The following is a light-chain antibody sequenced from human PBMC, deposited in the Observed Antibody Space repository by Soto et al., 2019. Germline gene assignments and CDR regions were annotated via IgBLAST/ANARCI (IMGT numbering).Light chain of an antibody. CDR2: DVT. CDR3: SSYTSSSTLV. V-gene: IGLV2-14*01. Sequence: QSVLTQPPSASGSPGPSVTISCTGTSSDVGGYNYVSWYQQHPGKAPKLMIYDVTIRPSGVSSRFSGSKSGNTASLTISGLQAEDEADYYCSSYTSSSTLVFGTGTRSPS. CDR1: SSDVGGYNY. J-gene: IGLJ1*01.